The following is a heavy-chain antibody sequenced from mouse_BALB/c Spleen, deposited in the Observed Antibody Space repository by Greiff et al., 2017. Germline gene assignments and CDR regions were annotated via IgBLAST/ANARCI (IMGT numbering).Heavy chain of an antibody. Sequence: QVQLQQSGPELVKPGASVKISCKASGYAFSSSWMNWVKQRPGQGLEWIGRIYPGDGDTNYNGKFKGKATLTADKSSSTAYMQLSSLTSVDSAVYFCARSITTATSAWFAYWGQGTLVTVSA. D-gene: IGHD1-2*01. V-gene: IGHV1-82*01. CDR3: ARSITTATSAWFAY. CDR2: IYPGDGDT. CDR1: GYAFSSSW. J-gene: IGHJ3*01.